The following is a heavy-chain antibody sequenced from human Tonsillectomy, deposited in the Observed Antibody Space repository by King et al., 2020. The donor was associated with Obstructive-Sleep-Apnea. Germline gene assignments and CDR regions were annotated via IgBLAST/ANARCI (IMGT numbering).Heavy chain of an antibody. CDR1: GNSISSTYF. J-gene: IGHJ1*01. Sequence: QLQESGPGLVKPSETLSLICTVSGNSISSTYFWGWIRQPPGKGLEWIGNIDHSGSTYYNPSLKSRVTISVDTSKDQFSLKVNSVTAADTAVYYCARGRSGWSEFFQPWGQGTLVTVSS. D-gene: IGHD6-19*01. CDR3: ARGRSGWSEFFQP. V-gene: IGHV4-38-2*02. CDR2: IDHSGST.